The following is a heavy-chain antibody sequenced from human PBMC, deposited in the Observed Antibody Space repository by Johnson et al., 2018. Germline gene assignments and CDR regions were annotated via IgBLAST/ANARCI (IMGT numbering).Heavy chain of an antibody. D-gene: IGHD2-21*01. Sequence: VQLVQSGGGVVQPGGSLRLSCSASGFSFSNHVMHWVRQAPGKGLEWVSGINWNSGDIGYADTVKGRFTVSSDNAKNSLYLLMSSLRAEDTGVYYWGRVFAPDYYYHGMDVWGQGTTVTVSS. CDR3: GRVFAPDYYYHGMDV. V-gene: IGHV3-9*01. J-gene: IGHJ6*02. CDR2: INWNSGDI. CDR1: GFSFSNHV.